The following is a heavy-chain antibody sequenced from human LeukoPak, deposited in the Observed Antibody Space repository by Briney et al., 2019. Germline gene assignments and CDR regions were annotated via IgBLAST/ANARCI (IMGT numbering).Heavy chain of an antibody. V-gene: IGHV1-24*01. J-gene: IGHJ4*02. CDR3: ATGPRWLQYFDY. D-gene: IGHD5-24*01. CDR1: GYTLTELS. Sequence: ASVKVSCKVSGYTLTELSMHWVRQAPGKGLEWMRGFDPEDGETIYAQKFQGRVTMTEDTSTDTAYMELSSLRSEDTAVYYCATGPRWLQYFDYWGQGTLVTVSS. CDR2: FDPEDGET.